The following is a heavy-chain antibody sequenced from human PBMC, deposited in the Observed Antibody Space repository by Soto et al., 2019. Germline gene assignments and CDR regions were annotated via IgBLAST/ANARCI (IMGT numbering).Heavy chain of an antibody. CDR2: IYYSGST. CDR3: ARLFPGTMVRGVTTIDY. CDR1: GGSISSYY. D-gene: IGHD3-10*01. Sequence: SETLSLTCTVSGGSISSYYWSWIRQPPGKGLEWIGYIYYSGSTNYNPSLKSRVTISVDTSKNQFSLKLSSVTAADTAVYYCARLFPGTMVRGVTTIDYWGQGTLVTVSS. J-gene: IGHJ4*02. V-gene: IGHV4-59*08.